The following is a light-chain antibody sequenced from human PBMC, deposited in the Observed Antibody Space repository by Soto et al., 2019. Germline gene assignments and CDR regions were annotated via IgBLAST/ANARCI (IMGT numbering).Light chain of an antibody. CDR2: KNN. J-gene: IGLJ2*01. V-gene: IGLV1-44*01. CDR1: MSNIGRND. CDR3: GTWDISLSILV. Sequence: QSVLTQPPSTSGAPGQTVTISCSGSMSNIGRNDVNWYQQLPGTAPKVLIYKNNQWPSGVPDRFSGSKSGTSASLAISGLQSEDEADYYCGTWDISLSILVFGGGTKVTVL.